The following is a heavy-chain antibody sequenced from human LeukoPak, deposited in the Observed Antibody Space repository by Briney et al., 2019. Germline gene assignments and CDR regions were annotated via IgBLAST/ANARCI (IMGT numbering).Heavy chain of an antibody. CDR2: IIPIFGTA. CDR3: ARGGYSYGYAPDY. J-gene: IGHJ4*02. CDR1: GGTFSNYA. Sequence: ASVKVSCKASGGTFSNYAISWVRQAPGQGLEWMGGIIPIFGTANYAQKFQGRVSITADESTSTAYMELSSLRSEDTAVYYCARGGYSYGYAPDYWGQGTLVTVSS. D-gene: IGHD5-18*01. V-gene: IGHV1-69*01.